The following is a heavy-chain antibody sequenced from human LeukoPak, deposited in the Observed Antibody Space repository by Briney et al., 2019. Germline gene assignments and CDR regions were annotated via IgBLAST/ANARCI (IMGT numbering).Heavy chain of an antibody. CDR3: ARDEWDCSGGSCYYYYGMDV. Sequence: PSETLSLTCTVSGGSISSSSYYWGWIRQPPGKGLELIGSIYYSGSTYYNPSLKSRVTISVDTSKNQFSLKLSSVTAADTAVYYCARDEWDCSGGSCYYYYGMDVWGQGTTVTVSS. CDR2: IYYSGST. J-gene: IGHJ6*02. D-gene: IGHD2-15*01. CDR1: GGSISSSSYY. V-gene: IGHV4-39*07.